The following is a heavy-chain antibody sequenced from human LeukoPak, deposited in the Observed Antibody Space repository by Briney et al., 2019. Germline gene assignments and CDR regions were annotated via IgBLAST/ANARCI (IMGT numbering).Heavy chain of an antibody. CDR1: GFTFSNYW. J-gene: IGHJ6*02. Sequence: GGSLRLSCTASGFTFSNYWMSWVRQTPEKGLEWVANIKQDGSETVYVGSAKGRFTISRDNAQSSLYLQMNSLRAEDTAVYYCARDPYSSSWPYGMDVWGQGTTVTVSS. D-gene: IGHD6-13*01. V-gene: IGHV3-7*05. CDR2: IKQDGSET. CDR3: ARDPYSSSWPYGMDV.